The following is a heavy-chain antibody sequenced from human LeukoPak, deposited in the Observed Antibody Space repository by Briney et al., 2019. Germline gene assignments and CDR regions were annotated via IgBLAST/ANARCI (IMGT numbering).Heavy chain of an antibody. D-gene: IGHD3-22*01. CDR3: ARTLTYYYDSSGYAVDY. CDR2: IYTSGST. Sequence: SETLSLTCTVSGGSISSGSYYWSWIRQPAGKGLEWIGRIYTSGSTNYNPSLKSRVTISVDTSKNQFPLRLNSVTAADTAVYYCARTLTYYYDSSGYAVDYWGQGTVVTVSS. J-gene: IGHJ4*02. V-gene: IGHV4-61*02. CDR1: GGSISSGSYY.